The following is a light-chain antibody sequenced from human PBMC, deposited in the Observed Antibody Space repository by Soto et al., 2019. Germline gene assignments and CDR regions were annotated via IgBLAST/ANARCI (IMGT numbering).Light chain of an antibody. J-gene: IGKJ2*01. V-gene: IGKV1-39*01. CDR1: QGISND. CDR2: AAS. Sequence: DVYLTQSPSSLSASVGDRVTITCRASQGISNDLNWYQQKRGKAPKLLVYAASTLQSGVPSRFSGIGSGTDFTLTISNLQLEAFATHYCQQRYNVPPYTFGQGTKLEIK. CDR3: QQRYNVPPYT.